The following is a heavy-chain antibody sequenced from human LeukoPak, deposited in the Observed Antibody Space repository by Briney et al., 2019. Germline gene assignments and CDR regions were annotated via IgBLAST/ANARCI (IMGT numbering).Heavy chain of an antibody. CDR1: GGSISSSNW. V-gene: IGHV4-4*02. D-gene: IGHD1-26*01. Sequence: SETLSLTCAVSGGSISSSNWWSWVRQPPGKGLEWIGEIYHSGSTNYNPSLKSRVTMSVDTSKNQFSLKLSSVTALDTAVYYCARTVGATLGRYYYYYMDVWGKGTTVTISS. CDR3: ARTVGATLGRYYYYYMDV. J-gene: IGHJ6*03. CDR2: IYHSGST.